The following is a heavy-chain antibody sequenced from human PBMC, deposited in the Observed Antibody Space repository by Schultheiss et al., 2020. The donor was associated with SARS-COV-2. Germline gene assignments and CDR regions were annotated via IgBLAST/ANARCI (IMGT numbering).Heavy chain of an antibody. D-gene: IGHD1-14*01. J-gene: IGHJ6*02. CDR1: GGSISSYY. V-gene: IGHV4-59*01. CDR3: ARLKEPFPYYHYGMDV. Sequence: GSLRLSCTVSGGSISSYYWSWIRQPPGKGLEWIGEINHSGSTNYNPSLKSRVTISVDTSKNQFSLKLSSVTAADTAVYYCARLKEPFPYYHYGMDVWGQGTTVTVSS. CDR2: INHSGST.